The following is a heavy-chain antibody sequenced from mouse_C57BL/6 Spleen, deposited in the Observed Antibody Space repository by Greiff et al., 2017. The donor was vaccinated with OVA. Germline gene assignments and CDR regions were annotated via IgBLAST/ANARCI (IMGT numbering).Heavy chain of an antibody. Sequence: QVQLQQSGAELVRPGASVTLSCKASGYTFTDYEMHWVKQTPVHGLEWIGAIDPETGGPAYNQKFKGKAILTADKSSSTAYMELRSLTSEDSAVYYCTNPLGSYWGQGTLVTVSA. CDR1: GYTFTDYE. J-gene: IGHJ3*01. CDR3: TNPLGSY. CDR2: IDPETGGP. V-gene: IGHV1-15*01. D-gene: IGHD3-1*01.